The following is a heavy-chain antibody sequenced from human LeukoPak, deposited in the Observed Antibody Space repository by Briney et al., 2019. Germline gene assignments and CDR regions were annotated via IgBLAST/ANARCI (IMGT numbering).Heavy chain of an antibody. CDR3: AKDSSYYYLDY. V-gene: IGHV3-33*06. CDR1: GFTFSDYD. J-gene: IGHJ4*02. CDR2: IWYDGSKK. D-gene: IGHD3-22*01. Sequence: PGESLRLSCAASGFTFSDYDMYWVRQAPGQGLEWVAVIWYDGSKKYHADSVKGRFTISRDNSKNTLYLQMNSLRAEDSAVYYCAKDSSYYYLDYWGQGTLVTVSS.